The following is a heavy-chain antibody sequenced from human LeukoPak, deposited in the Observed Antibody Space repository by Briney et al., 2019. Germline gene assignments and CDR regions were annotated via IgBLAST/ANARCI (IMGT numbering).Heavy chain of an antibody. CDR2: IKQDGSEK. D-gene: IGHD4-17*01. Sequence: GGSLRLSCAASGFTFSSYWMSWVRQAPGKGLEWVANIKQDGSEKYYVDSVKGRFTISRDNAKNSLYLQMNSLRAEDTAVYYCARDPYGVDLIHEPGWGQGTLVTVSS. CDR1: GFTFSSYW. J-gene: IGHJ4*02. CDR3: ARDPYGVDLIHEPG. V-gene: IGHV3-7*01.